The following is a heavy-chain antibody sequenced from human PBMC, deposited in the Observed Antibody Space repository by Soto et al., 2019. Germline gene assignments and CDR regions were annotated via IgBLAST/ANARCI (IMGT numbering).Heavy chain of an antibody. J-gene: IGHJ5*02. CDR3: ATSLAARRKPYNWLDA. Sequence: QVQVFQSGAEVKKPGSSVRVSCKVSGGTLNSQSITWVRQAPGQGLEWMGGIIPMFGTPTDAQKFRSRVTISADTYTSTVYMELRSLSSQDTAVYYCATSLAARRKPYNWLDAWGQGTLVTVSS. CDR2: IIPMFGTP. D-gene: IGHD6-6*01. V-gene: IGHV1-69*06. CDR1: GGTLNSQS.